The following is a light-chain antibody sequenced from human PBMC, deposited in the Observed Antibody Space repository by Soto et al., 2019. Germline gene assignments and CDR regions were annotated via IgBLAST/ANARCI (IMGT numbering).Light chain of an antibody. J-gene: IGKJ3*01. Sequence: ESVLTQFPGTLSLSPGERATLSCRASQSVSSSYLAWYQQKPGQAPRLLIYGASGRATGIPDRFSGSGSGTDFSLTISRLEPEDLAVYYCQQYGTSPLTFGPGTKVDIK. CDR2: GAS. V-gene: IGKV3-20*01. CDR3: QQYGTSPLT. CDR1: QSVSSSY.